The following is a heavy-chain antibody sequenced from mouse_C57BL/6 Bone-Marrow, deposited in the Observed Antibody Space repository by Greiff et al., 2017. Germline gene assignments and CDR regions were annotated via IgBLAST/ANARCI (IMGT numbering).Heavy chain of an antibody. CDR2: IYPGDGDT. CDR1: GYAFSSSW. CDR3: ARKTAVGVNFDY. Sequence: VQLQQSGPELVKPGASVKISCKASGYAFSSSWMNWVKQRPGKGLEWIGRIYPGDGDTNYNGKFKGKATLTAEKSSRTAYLQLSSLTSEDSAVDFYARKTAVGVNFDYWGQGTTLTVSS. V-gene: IGHV1-82*01. J-gene: IGHJ2*01. D-gene: IGHD1-1*01.